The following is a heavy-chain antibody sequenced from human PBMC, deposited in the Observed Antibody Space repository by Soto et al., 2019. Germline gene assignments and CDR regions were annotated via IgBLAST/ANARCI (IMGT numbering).Heavy chain of an antibody. CDR3: ARDKDWFDP. J-gene: IGHJ5*02. CDR1: GGSISSYY. Sequence: PSETLSLTCTVSGGSISSYYWSWIRQPPGKGLEWIGYIYYSGSTNYNPSLKSRVTISVDMSKNQFSLKLSSVTAADTAVYYCARDKDWFDPWGQGTLVTVSS. CDR2: IYYSGST. V-gene: IGHV4-59*01.